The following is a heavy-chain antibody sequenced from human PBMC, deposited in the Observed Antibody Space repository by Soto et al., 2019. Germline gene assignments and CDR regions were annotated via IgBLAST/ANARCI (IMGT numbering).Heavy chain of an antibody. CDR3: APLPPLMEGTVPLIPP. D-gene: IGHD1-1*01. V-gene: IGHV4-4*02. Sequence: SETLSLTCAVSGGSVSSTNWWSWVRQSPGKGLEWIGDIYHIGTTNYNPSLRGRVTISVDKSNNQFSLTLKYVTAADTAVYYCAPLPPLMEGTVPLIPPWGRGPLVTVSS. J-gene: IGHJ4*02. CDR1: GGSVSSTNW. CDR2: IYHIGTT.